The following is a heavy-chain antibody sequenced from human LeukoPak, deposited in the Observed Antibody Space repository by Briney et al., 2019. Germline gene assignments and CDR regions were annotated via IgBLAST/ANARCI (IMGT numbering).Heavy chain of an antibody. CDR2: IYYSGST. CDR1: GGSISSYY. J-gene: IGHJ6*04. CDR3: AGGGYSYGLAYYYYGMDV. D-gene: IGHD5-18*01. Sequence: PSETLSLTCTVSGGSISSYYWSWIRQPPGKGLEWIGYIYYSGSTNYNPSLKSRVTISVDTSKNRFSLKLSSVTAADTAVYYCAGGGYSYGLAYYYYGMDVWGKGTTVTVSS. V-gene: IGHV4-59*01.